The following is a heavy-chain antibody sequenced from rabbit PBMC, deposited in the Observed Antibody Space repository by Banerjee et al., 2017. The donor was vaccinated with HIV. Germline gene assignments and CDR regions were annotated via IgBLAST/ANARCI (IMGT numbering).Heavy chain of an antibody. CDR3: ARDLAGVTGWNFGL. Sequence: QEQLVESGGGLVQPGGSLKLSCKASGFDFSTYGVNWVRQAPGKGLEWIGYITYGGSASDAGGVKALSPIPRHNAQNTLYLQLNSLTAADTATYFCARDLAGVTGWNFGLWGPGTLVTVS. CDR2: ITYGGSA. J-gene: IGHJ4*01. V-gene: IGHV1S47*01. CDR1: GFDFSTYG. D-gene: IGHD4-1*01.